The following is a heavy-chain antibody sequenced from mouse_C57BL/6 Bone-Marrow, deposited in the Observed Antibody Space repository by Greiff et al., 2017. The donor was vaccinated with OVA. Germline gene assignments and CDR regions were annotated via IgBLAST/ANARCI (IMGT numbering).Heavy chain of an antibody. D-gene: IGHD3-1*01. Sequence: EVKLVESGGGLVKPGGSLKLSCAASGFTFSDYGMHWVRQAPEKGLEWVAYISSGSSTIYYADTVKGRFTISRDNAKNTLFLQMTSLRSEDTAMYYCARSLFSAWVAYWGQGTLVTVSA. V-gene: IGHV5-17*01. J-gene: IGHJ3*01. CDR2: ISSGSSTI. CDR1: GFTFSDYG. CDR3: ARSLFSAWVAY.